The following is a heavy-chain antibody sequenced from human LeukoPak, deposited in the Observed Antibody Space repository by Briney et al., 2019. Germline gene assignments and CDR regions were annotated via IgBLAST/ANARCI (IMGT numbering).Heavy chain of an antibody. J-gene: IGHJ4*02. V-gene: IGHV1-2*02. CDR3: ARSRGSRTPTYYFDY. CDR2: INPNSGGT. CDR1: GYTFTGYY. Sequence: GASVKVSCKASGYTFTGYYMHWVRQAPGQGLEWMGWINPNSGGTNYAQKFQGRVTMTRDTSISTAYMELSRLRSDDTAVYYCARSRGSRTPTYYFDYWGQGTLVTVSS. D-gene: IGHD1/OR15-1a*01.